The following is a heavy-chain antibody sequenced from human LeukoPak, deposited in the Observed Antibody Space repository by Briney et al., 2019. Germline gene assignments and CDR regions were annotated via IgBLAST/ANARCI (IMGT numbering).Heavy chain of an antibody. D-gene: IGHD6-19*01. J-gene: IGHJ4*02. Sequence: GGSLRLSCAASGFTFSSYGMHWVRQAPGKGLEWVAVISYDGSNKYYADSVKGRFTISRDNSKNTLYLQMNSLRAEDTAVYYCAEGGWEQWLVLDYWGQGTLVTVSS. V-gene: IGHV3-30*18. CDR3: AEGGWEQWLVLDY. CDR1: GFTFSSYG. CDR2: ISYDGSNK.